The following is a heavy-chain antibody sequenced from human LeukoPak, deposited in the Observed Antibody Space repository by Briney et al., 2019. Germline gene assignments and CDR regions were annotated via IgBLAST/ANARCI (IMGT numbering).Heavy chain of an antibody. CDR3: AREYNCSSTSCYPYFDY. CDR1: GYTFTGYY. D-gene: IGHD2-2*01. Sequence: ASVKVCCKASGYTFTGYYMHWVRQAPGQGVEWMGWINPNSGGTNYAQKFQGRVTMTRDTSISTAYMELSRLRSDDTAVYYCAREYNCSSTSCYPYFDYWGQGTLVTVSS. V-gene: IGHV1-2*02. J-gene: IGHJ4*02. CDR2: INPNSGGT.